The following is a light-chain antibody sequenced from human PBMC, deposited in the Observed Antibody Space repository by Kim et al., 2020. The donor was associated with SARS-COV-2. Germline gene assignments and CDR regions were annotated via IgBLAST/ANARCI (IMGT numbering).Light chain of an antibody. J-gene: IGKJ2*01. V-gene: IGKV1-NL1*01. CDR3: QTYYSGLMYT. CDR1: LDIINS. CDR2: DGY. Sequence: RITMPFRAGLDIINSLAWYQQRPGKAPSLLVYDGYRLENGVPSRFSGSGSGAKYNLTITSLQPEDFATYYCQTYYSGLMYTFGQGTKLEI.